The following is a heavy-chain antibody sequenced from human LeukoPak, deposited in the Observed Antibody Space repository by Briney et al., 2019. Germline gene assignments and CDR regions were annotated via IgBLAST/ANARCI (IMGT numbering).Heavy chain of an antibody. Sequence: GASVKVSCKASGYTFTGYYMHWVRQAPGQGLEWMGWINPNSGGTNYAQKFQGRVTMTRDTSISTAYMELSRLRSDDTAVYYCARDLGYCSGGSCYPTRYFDYWGQGTLVTVSS. J-gene: IGHJ4*02. CDR1: GYTFTGYY. CDR3: ARDLGYCSGGSCYPTRYFDY. V-gene: IGHV1-2*02. D-gene: IGHD2-15*01. CDR2: INPNSGGT.